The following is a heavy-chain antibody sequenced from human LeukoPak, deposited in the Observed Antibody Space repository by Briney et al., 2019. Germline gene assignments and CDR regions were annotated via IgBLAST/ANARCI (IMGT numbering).Heavy chain of an antibody. CDR1: GFTFSSYG. CDR3: ARAGEVAGTDY. D-gene: IGHD6-19*01. J-gene: IGHJ4*02. CDR2: ISYDGSNK. V-gene: IGHV3-30*03. Sequence: GGSLRLSCAASGFTFSSYGMHWVRQAPGKGLEWVAVISYDGSNKYYADSVKGRFTISRDNSKNTLYLQMNSLRAEDTAVYYCARAGEVAGTDYWGQGTLVTVSS.